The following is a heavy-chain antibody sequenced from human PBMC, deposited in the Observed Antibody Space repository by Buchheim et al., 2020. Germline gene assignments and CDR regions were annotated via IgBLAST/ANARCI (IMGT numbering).Heavy chain of an antibody. CDR2: INHSGST. D-gene: IGHD3-3*01. CDR3: ARGGRVTIYGVATILWWFDP. CDR1: GGSFSGYY. Sequence: QVQLQQWGAGLMKPSATLSLTCAVYGGSFSGYYWSWIRQPPGKGLEWIGEINHSGSTNYNPSLKSRVTISVDTSKNQFSLKLSSVTAADTAVYYCARGGRVTIYGVATILWWFDPWGQGTL. V-gene: IGHV4-34*01. J-gene: IGHJ5*02.